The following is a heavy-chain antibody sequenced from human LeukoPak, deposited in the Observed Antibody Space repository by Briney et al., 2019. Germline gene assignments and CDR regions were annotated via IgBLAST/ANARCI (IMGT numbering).Heavy chain of an antibody. CDR1: GGTFSSYV. CDR2: IIPIFGTA. D-gene: IGHD1-20*01. J-gene: IGHJ6*02. V-gene: IGHV1-69*13. Sequence: GASVKVSCKASGGTFSSYVISWVRQAPGQGLEWMGGIIPIFGTANYAQKFQGRVTITADESTSTAYMELSSLRSEDTAVYYCARDLRWITGDDYYYYGMDVWGQGTTVTVSS. CDR3: ARDLRWITGDDYYYYGMDV.